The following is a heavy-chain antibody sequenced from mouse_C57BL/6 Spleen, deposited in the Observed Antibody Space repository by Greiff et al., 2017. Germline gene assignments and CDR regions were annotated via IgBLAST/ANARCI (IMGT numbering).Heavy chain of an antibody. Sequence: VQLQQSGAELVKPGVSLKLSCTASGYTFTEYTLHWVKQRSGQGLEWIGWFYPGSGSIKYNEKFKDKATLTGDKSSSTVYMELSRLTTAVSAVYFCAKHGDKVTTVVAPLDYWGQGTTHTGSS. V-gene: IGHV1-62-2*01. D-gene: IGHD1-1*01. CDR2: FYPGSGSI. J-gene: IGHJ2*01. CDR3: AKHGDKVTTVVAPLDY. CDR1: GYTFTEYT.